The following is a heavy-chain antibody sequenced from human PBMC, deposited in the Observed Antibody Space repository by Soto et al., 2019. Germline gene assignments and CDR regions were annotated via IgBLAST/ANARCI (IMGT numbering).Heavy chain of an antibody. CDR2: INPASGST. J-gene: IGHJ4*02. CDR1: GYTFTHYY. V-gene: IGHV1-46*01. D-gene: IGHD6-13*01. CDR3: ARDLAAGDH. Sequence: QVQLVQSGAEVKKPGASVKLSCRTSGYTFTHYYSHWVRQAPGQGLEWLAIINPASGSTNYAQDFQGRVTLTMDTSTTTVYMELSGLRAEDTASFYCARDLAAGDHWGQGTLVTVSS.